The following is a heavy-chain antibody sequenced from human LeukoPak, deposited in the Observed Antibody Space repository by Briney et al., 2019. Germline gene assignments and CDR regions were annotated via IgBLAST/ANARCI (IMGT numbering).Heavy chain of an antibody. CDR1: GFTFSSYA. CDR3: VKHGAGITVAGRRHLDY. Sequence: PGGSLRLSCAASGFTFSSYAMSWVRQAPGKGLEWVSTITGSGGNTYYADSVKGRLTISRDNSKNTLYLQMNGLRAEDTAIYYCVKHGAGITVAGRRHLDYWGQGTLVTVSS. D-gene: IGHD6-19*01. CDR2: ITGSGGNT. V-gene: IGHV3-23*01. J-gene: IGHJ4*02.